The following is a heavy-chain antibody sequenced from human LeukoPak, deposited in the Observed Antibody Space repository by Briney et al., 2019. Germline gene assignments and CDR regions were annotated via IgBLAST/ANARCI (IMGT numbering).Heavy chain of an antibody. Sequence: ASVKVSCKASGYSFTSYYMHWVRQAPGQGLEWMGEINASGGSTNYAQKFQGRVDMTRETSTSTVYMELGSLRSEDTAVYCCARANYSGSGSHYNPSFFDYWGQGTLVTVSS. D-gene: IGHD3-10*01. CDR3: ARANYSGSGSHYNPSFFDY. V-gene: IGHV1-46*01. CDR2: INASGGST. CDR1: GYSFTSYY. J-gene: IGHJ4*02.